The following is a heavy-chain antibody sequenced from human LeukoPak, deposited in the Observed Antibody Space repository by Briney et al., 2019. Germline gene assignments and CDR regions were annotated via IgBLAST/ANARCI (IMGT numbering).Heavy chain of an antibody. CDR2: IRGDAGST. J-gene: IGHJ4*02. V-gene: IGHV3-20*04. CDR1: GFTFDSFG. D-gene: IGHD7-27*01. CDR3: ARVWAWGSGNYFDN. Sequence: GGSLRLSCAASGFTFDSFGMTWVRQAPGKGLEWVSAIRGDAGSTGYADSVKGQFTISRDNAKNSLYLQMNSLRVEDTALYYCARVWAWGSGNYFDNWGQGTLVTVSS.